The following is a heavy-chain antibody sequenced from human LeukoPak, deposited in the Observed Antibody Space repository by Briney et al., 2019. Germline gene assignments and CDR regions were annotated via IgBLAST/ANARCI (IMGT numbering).Heavy chain of an antibody. Sequence: SETLSLTCDVSGDSISSYYWSWIRQPAGKGLEWLGRIYPSGSANYNPSLKSRGTMSVDTSKNQFSLRLSSVTAADTAVYFCARHVFSGAIIDYWGQGTLVTVSS. CDR1: GDSISSYY. J-gene: IGHJ4*02. CDR2: IYPSGSA. CDR3: ARHVFSGAIIDY. D-gene: IGHD2-21*01. V-gene: IGHV4-4*07.